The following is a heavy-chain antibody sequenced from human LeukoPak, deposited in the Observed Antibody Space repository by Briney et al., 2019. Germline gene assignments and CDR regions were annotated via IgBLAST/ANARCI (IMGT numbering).Heavy chain of an antibody. V-gene: IGHV1-18*01. D-gene: IGHD3-3*01. CDR2: ISAYNGNT. CDR1: GYTFTSYG. CDR3: ARGIPFYDLWSGYYM. Sequence: ASVKVSCKASGYTFTSYGISWLRQAPGQGLEWMGWISAYNGNTNYAQKLQGRVTMTTDTSTSTAYMELRSLRSDDTAVYYCARGIPFYDLWSGYYMWGQGTLVTVSS. J-gene: IGHJ4*02.